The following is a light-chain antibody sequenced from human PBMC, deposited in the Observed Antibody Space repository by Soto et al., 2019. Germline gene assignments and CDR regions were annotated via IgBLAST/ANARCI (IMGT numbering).Light chain of an antibody. Sequence: IKLMQSPDTLSLYTGERATLSWRTSQSVSSSSVSCYQQEPGQAPRLLIYATSYRATDTPVRFSAGGAGTEFTLTISRLEPEDFAVYYCQQRSNWPPTFGQGTKVDIK. J-gene: IGKJ1*01. CDR1: QSVSSSS. V-gene: IGKV3D-20*02. CDR2: ATS. CDR3: QQRSNWPPT.